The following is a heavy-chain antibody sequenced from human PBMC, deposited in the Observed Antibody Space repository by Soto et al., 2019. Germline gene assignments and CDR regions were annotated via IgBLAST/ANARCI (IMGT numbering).Heavy chain of an antibody. CDR1: GFTFSSYW. V-gene: IGHV3-74*01. J-gene: IGHJ5*02. D-gene: IGHD3-3*01. Sequence: GGSLRLSCAASGFTFSSYWMHWVHQAPGKGLVWVSRINSDGSSTSYADSVKGRFTISRDNAKNTLYLQMNSPRAEDTAVYYCARDARPYYDFWSGSPGNWFDPWGQGTLVTVSS. CDR2: INSDGSST. CDR3: ARDARPYYDFWSGSPGNWFDP.